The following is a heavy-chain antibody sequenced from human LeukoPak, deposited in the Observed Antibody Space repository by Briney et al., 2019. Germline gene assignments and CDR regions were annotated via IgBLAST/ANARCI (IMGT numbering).Heavy chain of an antibody. D-gene: IGHD6-19*01. J-gene: IGHJ4*02. V-gene: IGHV1-18*01. CDR2: ISAYSGNT. Sequence: ASVKVSCKASGYTFSSYGISWVRQAPGQGLEWMGWISAYSGNTNYAQNLQGRVTTTTDTSTSTAYMELRSLISDDTAVYYCARDQGYTSEWLDYWGQGTLVTVSS. CDR1: GYTFSSYG. CDR3: ARDQGYTSEWLDY.